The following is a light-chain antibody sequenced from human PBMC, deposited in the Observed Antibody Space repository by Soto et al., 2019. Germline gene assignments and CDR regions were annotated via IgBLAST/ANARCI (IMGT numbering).Light chain of an antibody. CDR1: QSISRD. Sequence: DIQVTQSPFSLSASVGDRVTITCRASQSISRDLNWYQQKPGKATKLLIYAASTLESGVPSRFSGSGSGTDFTLTLRSLQAEDVAIYYCQQYYSTHSITFGQGTRLEI. V-gene: IGKV1-39*01. CDR2: AAS. CDR3: QQYYSTHSIT. J-gene: IGKJ5*01.